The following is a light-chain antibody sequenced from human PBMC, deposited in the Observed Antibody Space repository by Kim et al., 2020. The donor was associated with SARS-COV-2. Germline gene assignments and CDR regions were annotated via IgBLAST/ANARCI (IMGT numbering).Light chain of an antibody. CDR1: GLGDKY. Sequence: SYELTQPPSVSVSPGQTAIITCSGDGLGDKYAFWYQQKPGHSPVLVIYQDIKRTSGIPERFSGSNSGNTATLTISGTQAMDEAEYYRQTWDSGTAVVFGGGTQLTVL. V-gene: IGLV3-1*01. CDR3: QTWDSGTAVV. CDR2: QDI. J-gene: IGLJ3*02.